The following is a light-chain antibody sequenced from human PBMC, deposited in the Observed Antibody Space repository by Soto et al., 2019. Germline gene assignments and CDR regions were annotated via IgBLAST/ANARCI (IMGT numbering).Light chain of an antibody. V-gene: IGLV1-40*01. CDR2: SNT. CDR3: QSYDRSLSGVI. Sequence: QSALTQPASVSGSPGQSITISCTGTSSDVGGYNYVSWYQQLPGTAPKLLIHSNTNRPSGVPDRFSASKSGTSASLAITGLQAEDEADYHCQSYDRSLSGVIFGGGTKLTVL. J-gene: IGLJ2*01. CDR1: SSDVGGYNY.